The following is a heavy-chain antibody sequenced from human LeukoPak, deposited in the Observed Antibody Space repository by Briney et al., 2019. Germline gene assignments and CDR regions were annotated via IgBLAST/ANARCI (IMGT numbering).Heavy chain of an antibody. D-gene: IGHD3-22*01. CDR3: ARDGGYCYDSSGYFDY. V-gene: IGHV4-39*07. Sequence: SETLSLTCTVSGGSISSSSYYWGWIRQPPGKGLEWIGSIYYSGSTYYNPSLKSRVTISVDTSKNQFSLKLSSVTAADTAVYYCARDGGYCYDSSGYFDYWGQGTLVTVSS. J-gene: IGHJ4*02. CDR1: GGSISSSSYY. CDR2: IYYSGST.